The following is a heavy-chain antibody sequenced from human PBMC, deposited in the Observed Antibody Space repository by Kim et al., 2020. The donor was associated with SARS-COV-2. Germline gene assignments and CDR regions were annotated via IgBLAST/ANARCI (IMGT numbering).Heavy chain of an antibody. CDR3: ARGWGMVRGVGGMDV. CDR1: GGSVSSGSYY. D-gene: IGHD3-10*01. Sequence: SETLSLTCTVSGGSVSSGSYYWSWIRQPPGKGLEWIGYIYYSGSTNYNPSLKSRVTISVDTSKNQFSLKLSSVTAADTAVYYCARGWGMVRGVGGMDVWGQGTTVTVSS. V-gene: IGHV4-61*01. CDR2: IYYSGST. J-gene: IGHJ6*02.